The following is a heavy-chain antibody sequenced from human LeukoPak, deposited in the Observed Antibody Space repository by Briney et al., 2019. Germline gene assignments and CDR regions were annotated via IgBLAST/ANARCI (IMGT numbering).Heavy chain of an antibody. Sequence: GGSLRLSCVASGFSFTRCGMQWVRQAPGKGLDWLAVISNDGRNEYYADSVKGRFTISRDNSKNTLYLQMNSLRAEDTAVYYCAKDNDILTGLGYAMDVWGQGTTVTVSS. J-gene: IGHJ6*02. CDR3: AKDNDILTGLGYAMDV. D-gene: IGHD3-9*01. V-gene: IGHV3-30*18. CDR1: GFSFTRCG. CDR2: ISNDGRNE.